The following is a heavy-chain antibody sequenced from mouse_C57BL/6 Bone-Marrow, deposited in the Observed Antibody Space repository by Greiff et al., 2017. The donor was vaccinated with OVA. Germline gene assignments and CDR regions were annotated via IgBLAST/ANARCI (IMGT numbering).Heavy chain of an antibody. CDR2: IRNKANGYTT. CDR3: ARNELRHYWYFNV. Sequence: EVMLVESGGGLVQPGGSLSLTCAASGFTFTDYYMSWARQPPGKALERLGFIRNKANGYTTESSASVKGRFTISRDNSQRILYLQMNALRAEDSATYYCARNELRHYWYFNVWGTWTTVTVSS. CDR1: GFTFTDYY. D-gene: IGHD1-2*01. V-gene: IGHV7-3*01. J-gene: IGHJ1*03.